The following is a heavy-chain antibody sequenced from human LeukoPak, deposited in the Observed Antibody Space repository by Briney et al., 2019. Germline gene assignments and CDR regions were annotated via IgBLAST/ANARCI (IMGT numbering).Heavy chain of an antibody. CDR3: ARDGTYYDFWSGYYRSVGWFDP. CDR1: GGSISSSSYY. Sequence: LSLTCTVSGGSISSSSYYWGWIRQPPGKGLEWGSYISSSSSTIYYADSVKGRFTVSRDNAKNSLYLQMNSLRAEDTAVYYCARDGTYYDFWSGYYRSVGWFDPWGQGTLVTVSS. V-gene: IGHV3-11*04. J-gene: IGHJ5*02. D-gene: IGHD3-3*01. CDR2: ISSSSSTI.